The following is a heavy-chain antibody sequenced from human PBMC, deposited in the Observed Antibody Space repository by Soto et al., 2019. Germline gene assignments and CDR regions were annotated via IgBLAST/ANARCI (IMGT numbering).Heavy chain of an antibody. CDR1: GFTFSSYW. CDR2: INSDGSST. Sequence: GGSLRLSCAASGFTFSSYWMHWVHQAPGKGLVWVSRINSDGSSTSYADSVKGRFTISRDNAKNTLYLQMNSLRAEDTAVYYCARELGAFWSGYHRKFDPWGQGTLVTVSS. V-gene: IGHV3-74*01. D-gene: IGHD3-3*01. J-gene: IGHJ5*02. CDR3: ARELGAFWSGYHRKFDP.